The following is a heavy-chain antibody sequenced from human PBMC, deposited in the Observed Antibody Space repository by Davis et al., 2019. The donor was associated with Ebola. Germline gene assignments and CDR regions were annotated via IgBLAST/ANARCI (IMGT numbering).Heavy chain of an antibody. CDR2: INHSGST. D-gene: IGHD1/OR15-1a*01. Sequence: SETLSLTCAVYGGSFSGYYWSWIRQPPGKGLEWIGEINHSGSTNYNPSLKSRVTISVDTSKNQFSLKLSSVTAADTAVYYCARGPSLNNFDYWGQGTLVTVSS. CDR3: ARGPSLNNFDY. J-gene: IGHJ4*02. CDR1: GGSFSGYY. V-gene: IGHV4-34*01.